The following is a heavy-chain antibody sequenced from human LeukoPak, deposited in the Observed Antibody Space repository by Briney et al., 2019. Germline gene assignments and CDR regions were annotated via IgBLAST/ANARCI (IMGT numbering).Heavy chain of an antibody. CDR1: GASISSRDYY. Sequence: PSETLSLTCTVSGASISSRDYYWNWIRQHPGTGLEWVGYIHYNGSTYYSPSLKSRVTISRDMSKNQFSLKVISVTAADTGVYYCASTADYGDYVVWFDRWGQGALVTVSS. CDR3: ASTADYGDYVVWFDR. V-gene: IGHV4-31*03. CDR2: IHYNGST. D-gene: IGHD4-17*01. J-gene: IGHJ5*02.